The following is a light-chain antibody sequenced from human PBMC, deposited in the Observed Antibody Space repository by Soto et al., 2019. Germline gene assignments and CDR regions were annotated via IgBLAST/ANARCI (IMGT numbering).Light chain of an antibody. J-gene: IGKJ2*01. Sequence: EIMMTQSPDILSVSPGERVTLSCRASQGISNSLAWFQQKPGQAPRLLIYGASTRATGVPDRFSGSGSRTEFTLTISSLQSEDFALYYCQQYTNWPPTYTFGQGTKLEIK. V-gene: IGKV3-15*01. CDR3: QQYTNWPPTYT. CDR2: GAS. CDR1: QGISNS.